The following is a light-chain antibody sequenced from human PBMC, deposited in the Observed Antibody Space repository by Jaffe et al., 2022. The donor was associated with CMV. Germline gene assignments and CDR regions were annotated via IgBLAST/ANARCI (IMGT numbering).Light chain of an antibody. Sequence: DIQMTQTPSTLSASVGDRVTITCRASQTISNWLAWYQQKPGKAPELLIFRASTLESGVPSRFRGSGSGTDFTLTISNLQPDDFATYYCQQYISFSPFTFGPGTRLEIK. V-gene: IGKV1-5*03. CDR1: QTISNW. CDR2: RAS. CDR3: QQYISFSPFT. J-gene: IGKJ2*01.